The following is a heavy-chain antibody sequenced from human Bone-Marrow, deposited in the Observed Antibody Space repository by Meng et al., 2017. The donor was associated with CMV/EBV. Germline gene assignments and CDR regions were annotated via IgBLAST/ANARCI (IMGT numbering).Heavy chain of an antibody. J-gene: IGHJ4*02. CDR1: GGSISSYY. Sequence: GSLRLSCTVSGGSISSYYWSWIRQPPGKGLEWIGYIYYSGSTNYNPSLKSRVTISVDTSKNQFSLKLSSVTAADTAVYYCAKDIYSSDTTTGFDYWGQGTLVTVSS. CDR3: AKDIYSSDTTTGFDY. CDR2: IYYSGST. D-gene: IGHD6-19*01. V-gene: IGHV4-59*01.